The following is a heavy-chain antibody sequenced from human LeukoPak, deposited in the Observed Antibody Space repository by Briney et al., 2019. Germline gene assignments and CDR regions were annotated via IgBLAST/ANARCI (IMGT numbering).Heavy chain of an antibody. D-gene: IGHD2-15*01. J-gene: IGHJ6*03. V-gene: IGHV3-7*01. CDR1: GFTFSSYW. CDR3: ARDLGEYCSGGSCYDYYYYMDV. CDR2: IKQDGSEK. Sequence: GGALRLSCAASGFTFSSYWMSWVRQSPGKGLEWVANIKQDGSEKYYVDSVKGRFTISRDNAKNSLYLQMNSLRAEHTAVYYCARDLGEYCSGGSCYDYYYYMDVWGKGTTVTVSS.